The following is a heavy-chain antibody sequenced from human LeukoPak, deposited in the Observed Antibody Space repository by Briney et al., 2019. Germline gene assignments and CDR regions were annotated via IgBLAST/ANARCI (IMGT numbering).Heavy chain of an antibody. CDR2: IIPIFGTA. V-gene: IGHV1-69*01. D-gene: IGHD3-22*01. CDR1: GGTFSSYA. Sequence: SVKVSCKASGGTFSSYAISWVRQAPGQGLEWMGGIIPIFGTANYAQKFQGRVTITADESTSTAYMELSSLRSEDTAVYYCARSTYYYDSSGYYPQMNYFDYWGQGTLVTVSS. J-gene: IGHJ4*02. CDR3: ARSTYYYDSSGYYPQMNYFDY.